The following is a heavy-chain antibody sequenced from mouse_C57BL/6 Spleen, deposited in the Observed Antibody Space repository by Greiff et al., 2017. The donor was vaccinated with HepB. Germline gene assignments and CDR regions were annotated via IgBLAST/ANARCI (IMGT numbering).Heavy chain of an antibody. V-gene: IGHV1-59*01. CDR2: IDPSDSYT. CDR1: GYTFTSYW. D-gene: IGHD1-1*02. J-gene: IGHJ2*01. Sequence: VQLQQPGAELVRPGTSVKLSCKASGYTFTSYWMHWVKQRPGQGLEWIGAIDPSDSYTNYNQKFKGKATLTVDTSSSTAYMQLSSLTSEDSAVYYCARWGTRWYYFDYWGQGTTLTVSS. CDR3: ARWGTRWYYFDY.